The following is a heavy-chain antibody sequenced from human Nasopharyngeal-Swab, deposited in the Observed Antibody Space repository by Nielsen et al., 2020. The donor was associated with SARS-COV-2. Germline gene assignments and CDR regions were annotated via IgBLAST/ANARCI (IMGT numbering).Heavy chain of an antibody. CDR3: AHRRYSSYYFDY. V-gene: IGHV2-26*01. Sequence: WIRQPPGKALEWLAHIFSNDEKSYSTSLKSRLTISKDTSKNQVVLTMTNMDPVDTATYSCAHRRYSSYYFDYWGQGTLVTVSS. J-gene: IGHJ4*02. D-gene: IGHD6-13*01. CDR2: IFSNDEK.